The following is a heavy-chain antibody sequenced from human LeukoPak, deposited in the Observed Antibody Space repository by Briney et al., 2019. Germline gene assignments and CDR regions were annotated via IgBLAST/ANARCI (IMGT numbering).Heavy chain of an antibody. J-gene: IGHJ4*02. CDR3: AIGITFGGSDEPFDY. D-gene: IGHD3-16*01. CDR2: IIPIFGTA. Sequence: GSSVKVSCRASGGTFSSYAISWVRQAPGQGLEWMGRIIPIFGTANHAQKVQGRVTITTDESTSTAYMELSSLRSEDTAVYYCAIGITFGGSDEPFDYWGQGTLVTVSS. CDR1: GGTFSSYA. V-gene: IGHV1-69*05.